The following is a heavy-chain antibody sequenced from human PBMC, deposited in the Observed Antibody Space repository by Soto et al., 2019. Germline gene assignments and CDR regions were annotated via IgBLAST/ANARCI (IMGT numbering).Heavy chain of an antibody. D-gene: IGHD2-15*01. CDR3: ASGYCSGGSCYQTLLDP. CDR1: GFTFSSYA. J-gene: IGHJ5*02. V-gene: IGHV3-30-3*01. CDR2: ISYDGSNK. Sequence: GGSLRLSCAASGFTFSSYAMHWVRQAPGKGLEWVAVISYDGSNKYYADSVKGRFTISRDNSKNTLYLQMNSLRAEDTAVYYCASGYCSGGSCYQTLLDPWGQGTLVTVSS.